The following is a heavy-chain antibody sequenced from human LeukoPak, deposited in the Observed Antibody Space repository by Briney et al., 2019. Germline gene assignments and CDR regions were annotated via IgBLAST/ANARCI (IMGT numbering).Heavy chain of an antibody. Sequence: GGSLRLSCAASGFTFDDYAMHWVRQAPGKGLEWVSGISWNSGSIGYADSVKGRFTISRDNAKNSLYLQMNSLRAEGTALYYCAKDRGSSWSQTYYFDYWGQGTLVTVSS. CDR3: AKDRGSSWSQTYYFDY. V-gene: IGHV3-9*01. CDR1: GFTFDDYA. D-gene: IGHD6-13*01. CDR2: ISWNSGSI. J-gene: IGHJ4*02.